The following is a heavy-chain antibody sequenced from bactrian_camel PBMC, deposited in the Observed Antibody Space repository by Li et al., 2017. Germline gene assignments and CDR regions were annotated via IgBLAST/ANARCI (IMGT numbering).Heavy chain of an antibody. CDR2: LMSDGST. D-gene: IGHD6*01. CDR1: GLTFDDSD. Sequence: HVQLVESGGGSVQAGETLTLSCTASGLTFDDSDMGWYRRAPGNECELVATLMSDGSTYTAPSVKGRFTISQDTAKNTVYLQMNSLKPEDTAMYYCAADAPRPTCVHGGSWRRAADFGYWGQGTQVTVS. J-gene: IGHJ6*01. V-gene: IGHV3S55*01. CDR3: AADAPRPTCVHGGSWRRAADFGY.